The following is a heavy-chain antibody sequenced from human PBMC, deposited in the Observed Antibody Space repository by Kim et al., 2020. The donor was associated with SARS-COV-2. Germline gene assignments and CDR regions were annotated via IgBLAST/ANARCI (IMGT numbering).Heavy chain of an antibody. J-gene: IGHJ4*02. V-gene: IGHV3-23*01. CDR3: AKTTAVISDPFDY. Sequence: FYPDSVKGRFTISRDNSKSTLYLQMDSLRAEDTAVYYCAKTTAVISDPFDYWGQGTLVTVSS. D-gene: IGHD4-17*01.